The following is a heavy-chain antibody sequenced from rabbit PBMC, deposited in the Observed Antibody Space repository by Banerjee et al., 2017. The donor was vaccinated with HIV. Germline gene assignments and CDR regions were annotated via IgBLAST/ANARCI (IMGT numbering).Heavy chain of an antibody. J-gene: IGHJ4*01. CDR3: ARSQYAGYSDYGYYL. Sequence: QLEESGGGLVKPGAPLTLSCQASGFSLSGGQNMCWVRQAPGKGLEWIGYIDPVFGSTYYASWVNGRFTISSHNAQNTLYLQLNSLTAADTATYFCARSQYAGYSDYGYYLWGQGTLVT. D-gene: IGHD6-1*01. V-gene: IGHV1S7*01. CDR2: IDPVFGST. CDR1: GFSLSGGQN.